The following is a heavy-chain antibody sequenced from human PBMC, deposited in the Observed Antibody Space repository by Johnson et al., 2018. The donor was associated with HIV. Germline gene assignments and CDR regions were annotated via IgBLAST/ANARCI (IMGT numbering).Heavy chain of an antibody. Sequence: EVQLVESGGGVVQPGRSLRLSCAASGFTFSSYGMHWVRQAPGKGLEWVSGINWNGGSTGYADSVRGRFTISRDNAKNSLYLQMNSLRAEDTALYYCARVSTGFTILGVVILPTGTFDIWGQGTMVTVSS. J-gene: IGHJ3*02. V-gene: IGHV3-20*04. CDR1: GFTFSSYG. D-gene: IGHD3-3*01. CDR2: INWNGGST. CDR3: ARVSTGFTILGVVILPTGTFDI.